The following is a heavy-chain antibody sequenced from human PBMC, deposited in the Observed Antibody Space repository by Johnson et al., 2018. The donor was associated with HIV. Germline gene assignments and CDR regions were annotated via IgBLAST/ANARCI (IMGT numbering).Heavy chain of an antibody. CDR2: ISNDGSNK. J-gene: IGHJ3*02. V-gene: IGHV3-30-3*01. CDR1: GFTFSSYT. Sequence: VQLVESGGGVVQPGRSLRLSCAASGFTFSSYTMHWVRQAPGKGLEWVAVISNDGSNKYYADSVKGRFTISRDNSKSTVYLQMNSLRDEDTAVYYCALNWNYVTSAFDIWGQGTMVTVSS. CDR3: ALNWNYVTSAFDI. D-gene: IGHD1-7*01.